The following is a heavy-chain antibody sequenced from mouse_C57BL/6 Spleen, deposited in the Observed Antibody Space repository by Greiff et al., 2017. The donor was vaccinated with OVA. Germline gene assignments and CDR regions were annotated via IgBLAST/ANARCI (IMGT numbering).Heavy chain of an antibody. D-gene: IGHD3-2*01. CDR3: TTSDSSGY. V-gene: IGHV14-4*01. CDR1: GFNIKDDY. Sequence: DVQLQQSGAELVRPGASVKLSCTASGFNIKDDYMHWVKQRPEQGLEWIGWIDPENGDTEYASKFQGKATITADTSSNTAYLQLSSLTSEDTAVYYCTTSDSSGYWGQGTLVTVSA. CDR2: IDPENGDT. J-gene: IGHJ3*01.